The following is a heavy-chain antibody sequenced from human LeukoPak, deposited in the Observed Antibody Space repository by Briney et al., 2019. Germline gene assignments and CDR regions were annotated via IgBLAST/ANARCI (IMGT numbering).Heavy chain of an antibody. CDR1: GGTFSSYA. V-gene: IGHV1-69*13. CDR3: ARQGGSLTQEFDY. D-gene: IGHD1-26*01. Sequence: GASVKVSCKASGGTFSSYAISWVRQAPGQGLEWMGGIIPIFGTANYAQKFQGRVTITADESTSTAYMELSSLRSEDTAVYYCARQGGSLTQEFDYWGQGSLVTVSS. J-gene: IGHJ4*02. CDR2: IIPIFGTA.